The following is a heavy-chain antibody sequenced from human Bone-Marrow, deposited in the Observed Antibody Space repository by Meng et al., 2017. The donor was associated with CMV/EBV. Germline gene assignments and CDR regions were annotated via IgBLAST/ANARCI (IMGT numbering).Heavy chain of an antibody. J-gene: IGHJ4*02. D-gene: IGHD6-19*01. CDR3: ARDGGSSGWPFDY. CDR2: IWYDGSNK. V-gene: IGHV3-33*01. CDR1: GFTFSSYG. Sequence: AASGFTFSSYGMHWVRQAPGKGLEWVAVIWYDGSNKYYADSVKGRFTISRDNSKNTLYLQMNSLRAEDTAVYYCARDGGSSGWPFDYWGQGTLVTVSS.